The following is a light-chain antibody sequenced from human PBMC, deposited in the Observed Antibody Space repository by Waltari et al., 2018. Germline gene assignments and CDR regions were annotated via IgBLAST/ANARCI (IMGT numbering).Light chain of an antibody. V-gene: IGKV3-15*01. CDR3: QQYNHWPPIT. CDR2: DAS. Sequence: EILMTQSPATLSVSPGERATLSCRASQSVSSNLAWYQQKPGQSLRLLIYDASTRAPSTPARFRGSGSGTEFALTISSLQSEDSAVYYCQQYNHWPPITFGQGTRLEIK. J-gene: IGKJ5*01. CDR1: QSVSSN.